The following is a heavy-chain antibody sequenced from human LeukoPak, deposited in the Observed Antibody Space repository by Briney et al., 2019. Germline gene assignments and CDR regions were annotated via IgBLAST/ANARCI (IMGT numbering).Heavy chain of an antibody. D-gene: IGHD6-25*01. Sequence: GGSLRLSCAASGFTFSSYEMNWVRQAPGKGLEWVSAISGSGGSTYYADSVKGRFTISRDNYKNTLYLQMNSLRAEDTAVYYCALAAAPFDYWGQGTLVTVSS. V-gene: IGHV3-23*01. CDR2: ISGSGGST. J-gene: IGHJ4*02. CDR3: ALAAAPFDY. CDR1: GFTFSSYE.